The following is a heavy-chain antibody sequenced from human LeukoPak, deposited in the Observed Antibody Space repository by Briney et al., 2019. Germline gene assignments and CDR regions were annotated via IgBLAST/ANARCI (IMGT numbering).Heavy chain of an antibody. CDR3: ARTYYHMDV. V-gene: IGHV3-33*01. Sequence: PGGSLRLSCAASGFTFSSYAMHRVRQAPGKGLEWVAVIWYGGRNQYYADSVKGRFTISRDNSKNTLYLQMNSLRAEDTALYYCARTYYHMDVWGKGATVTVSS. J-gene: IGHJ6*03. CDR2: IWYGGRNQ. CDR1: GFTFSSYA.